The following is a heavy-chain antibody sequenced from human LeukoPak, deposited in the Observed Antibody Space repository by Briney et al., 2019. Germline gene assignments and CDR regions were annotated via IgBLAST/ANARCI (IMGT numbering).Heavy chain of an antibody. CDR2: ISYDGSNK. D-gene: IGHD3-22*01. V-gene: IGHV3-30-3*01. J-gene: IGHJ3*02. CDR3: ARDPYDSSESAFDI. CDR1: GFTFSNYA. Sequence: PGGSLRLSCAASGFTFSNYAMHWVRQAPGKGLGWVAVISYDGSNKYYADSVKGRFTISRDNSKNTLYLQMNSLRAEDTAVYYCARDPYDSSESAFDIWGQGTMVTVSS.